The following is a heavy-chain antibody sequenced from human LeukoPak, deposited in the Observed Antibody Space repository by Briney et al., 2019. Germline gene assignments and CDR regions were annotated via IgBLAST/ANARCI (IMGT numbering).Heavy chain of an antibody. J-gene: IGHJ4*02. CDR2: ISGSGGST. D-gene: IGHD2-21*02. CDR1: GFTFSSYV. Sequence: GGSLRLSCAASGFTFSSYVMSWVRQAPGKGLEWVSAISGSGGSTYYADSVKGRFTISRDNSKNTLYLQMNSLRAEDTAVYYCAKGTSAVRGAWPTHDFDYWGQGTLVTVSS. V-gene: IGHV3-23*01. CDR3: AKGTSAVRGAWPTHDFDY.